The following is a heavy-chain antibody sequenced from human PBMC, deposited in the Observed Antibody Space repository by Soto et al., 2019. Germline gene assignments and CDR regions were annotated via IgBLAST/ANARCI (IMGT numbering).Heavy chain of an antibody. CDR1: GFTFSSYA. D-gene: IGHD1-1*01. Sequence: RRLSCAASGFTFSSYAMSWVRQAPGKGLEWVSAISGSGGSTYYADSVKGRFTTSSDSSKTTVYLQMNDLRPDDTAVYYCATWHEREHAYDVWGQGTTVTVSS. V-gene: IGHV3-23*01. J-gene: IGHJ3*01. CDR3: ATWHEREHAYDV. CDR2: ISGSGGST.